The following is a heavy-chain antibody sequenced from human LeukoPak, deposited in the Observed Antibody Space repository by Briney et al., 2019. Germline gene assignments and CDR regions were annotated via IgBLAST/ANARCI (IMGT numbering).Heavy chain of an antibody. CDR3: ARPRNYCSGGSCYPYYFDY. CDR1: GYTFTSYG. CDR2: ISAYNGNT. Sequence: GASVKDSCKASGYTFTSYGISWVRQAPGQGLEWMGWISAYNGNTNYAQKLQGRVTMTTDTSTSTAYMELRSLRSDDTAVYYCARPRNYCSGGSCYPYYFDYWGQGTLVTVSS. D-gene: IGHD2-15*01. V-gene: IGHV1-18*01. J-gene: IGHJ4*02.